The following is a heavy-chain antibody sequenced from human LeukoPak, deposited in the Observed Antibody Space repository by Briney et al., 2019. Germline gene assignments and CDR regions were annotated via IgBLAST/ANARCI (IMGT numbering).Heavy chain of an antibody. CDR3: ARDRGTGTTSPSPGY. CDR1: GFTFSSYS. V-gene: IGHV3-48*01. CDR2: ISSSSSTI. J-gene: IGHJ4*02. Sequence: GGSLRLSCVASGFTFSSYSMNWVRQAPGKGLEWVSYISSSSSTISYADSVKGRVTISRDNAKNLVYLQMNSLRAEDAAVYYCARDRGTGTTSPSPGYWGQGTLVTVSS. D-gene: IGHD1-7*01.